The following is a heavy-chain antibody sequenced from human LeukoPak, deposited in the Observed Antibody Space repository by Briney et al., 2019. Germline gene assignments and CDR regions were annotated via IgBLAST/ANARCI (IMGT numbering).Heavy chain of an antibody. CDR3: AESGGYGLIDY. Sequence: PSETLSLTCTVSGASVSGSPYYWGWIRQPPGKGLEWIGSIYSSGSTYYNTSLQSRVTISIETSKNQISLRLKSVTAADTAMYYCAESGGYGLIDYWGQGTLVTVSS. V-gene: IGHV4-39*01. J-gene: IGHJ4*02. CDR2: IYSSGST. CDR1: GASVSGSPYY. D-gene: IGHD1-26*01.